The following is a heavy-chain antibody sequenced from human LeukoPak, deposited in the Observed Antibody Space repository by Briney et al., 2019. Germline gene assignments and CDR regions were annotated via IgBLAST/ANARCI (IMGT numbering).Heavy chain of an antibody. CDR1: GFTFSTYG. CDR3: AKDHVPVGQRDLGKLDY. V-gene: IGHV3-30*02. CDR2: VRYDGSER. J-gene: IGHJ4*02. D-gene: IGHD1-1*01. Sequence: GGSLRLSCAASGFTFSTYGMHWVRQAPGKGLEWVAFVRYDGSERHYADSVKGRFTISRDNSENTLYLQMSSLRGEDTAVYYCAKDHVPVGQRDLGKLDYWGQGTLVTVSS.